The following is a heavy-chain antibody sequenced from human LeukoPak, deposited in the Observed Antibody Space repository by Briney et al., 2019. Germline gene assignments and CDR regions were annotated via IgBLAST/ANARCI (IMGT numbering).Heavy chain of an antibody. D-gene: IGHD2-2*02. J-gene: IGHJ5*02. CDR2: IYYSGST. Sequence: SETLSLTCTVSGGSISSSSYYWGWIRQPPGKGLEWIVSIYYSGSTYDNPSLKSRVTISVDTSKNQFSLKLRSAPAPETAVYYCASRDIVVVPAAIGWFDPWGQGTLVTVSS. CDR3: ASRDIVVVPAAIGWFDP. V-gene: IGHV4-39*01. CDR1: GGSISSSSYY.